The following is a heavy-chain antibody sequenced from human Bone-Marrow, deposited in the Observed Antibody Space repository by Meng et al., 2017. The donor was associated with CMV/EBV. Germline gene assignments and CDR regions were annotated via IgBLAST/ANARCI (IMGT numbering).Heavy chain of an antibody. CDR1: GGSISSYY. V-gene: IGHV4-4*07. Sequence: SETLSLTCTVSGGSISSYYWSWIRQPAGKGLEWIGRIYTSGSTNYNPSLKSRVTISVDTSKNQFSLKLSSVTAADTAVYYCARATYYYDSSGYSLLDYWGQGTLVAASS. CDR3: ARATYYYDSSGYSLLDY. D-gene: IGHD3-22*01. CDR2: IYTSGST. J-gene: IGHJ4*02.